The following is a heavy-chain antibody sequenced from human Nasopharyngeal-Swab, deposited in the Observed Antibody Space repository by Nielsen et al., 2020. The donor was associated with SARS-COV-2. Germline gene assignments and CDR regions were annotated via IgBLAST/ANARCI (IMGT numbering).Heavy chain of an antibody. CDR3: ARAFIWSGYYQHYYYYMDV. J-gene: IGHJ6*03. CDR1: GFTFSSYA. D-gene: IGHD3-3*01. Sequence: GGSLRLSCAASGFTFSSYAMHWVRQAPGKGLEWVAVISYDGSNKYYADSVKGRFTISRDNSKNTLYLQMNSLRAEDTAVYYCARAFIWSGYYQHYYYYMDVWGKGTTATVSS. V-gene: IGHV3-30-3*01. CDR2: ISYDGSNK.